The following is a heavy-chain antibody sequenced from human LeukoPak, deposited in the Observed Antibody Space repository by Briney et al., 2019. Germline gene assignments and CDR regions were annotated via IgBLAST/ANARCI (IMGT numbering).Heavy chain of an antibody. CDR3: ASAYDILTGRTSDAFDI. J-gene: IGHJ3*02. Sequence: GSPRLSCAASGFTFSSYAMSWVRQAPGKGLEWVSVIYSGGSTYYADSVKGRFTISRDTSKNTLYLQMNSLRAEDTAVYYCASAYDILTGRTSDAFDIWGQGTMVTVSS. CDR1: GFTFSSYA. D-gene: IGHD3-9*01. CDR2: IYSGGST. V-gene: IGHV3-66*01.